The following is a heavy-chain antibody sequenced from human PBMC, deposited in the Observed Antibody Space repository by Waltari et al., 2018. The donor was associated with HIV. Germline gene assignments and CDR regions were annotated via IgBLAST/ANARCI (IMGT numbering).Heavy chain of an antibody. J-gene: IGHJ4*02. CDR1: GITFRNAW. CDR3: TTLWYSYDSTDY. D-gene: IGHD3-22*01. Sequence: EVQLVESGGGLVKPGGSLRLSCAASGITFRNAWMSWVRQAPGKGLEWVGRIKSGAEGGTTDYAAAVKGRFTISRDDSKHTLYLQMDSLKTEDTAVYYFTTLWYSYDSTDYWGQGTLVTVSS. V-gene: IGHV3-15*01. CDR2: IKSGAEGGTT.